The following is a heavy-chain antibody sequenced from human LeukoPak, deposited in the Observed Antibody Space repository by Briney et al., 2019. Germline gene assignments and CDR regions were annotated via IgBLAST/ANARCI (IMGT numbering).Heavy chain of an antibody. D-gene: IGHD2-2*01. J-gene: IGHJ4*02. CDR2: IYYSGST. CDR1: GGSISSYY. CDR3: ASRSRGGCYFDY. V-gene: IGHV4-59*01. Sequence: PSETLSLTCTVSGGSISSYYWSWIRQPPGKGLEWIGYIYYSGSTNYNPSLKSRVTISVDTSKNQFSLKLSSVTAADTAVYYCASRSRGGCYFDYWGQGTLVTVSS.